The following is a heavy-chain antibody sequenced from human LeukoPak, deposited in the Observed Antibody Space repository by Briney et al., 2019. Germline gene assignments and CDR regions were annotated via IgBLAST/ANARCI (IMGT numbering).Heavy chain of an antibody. V-gene: IGHV1-46*01. D-gene: IGHD3-10*01. Sequence: ASVKVSCKASGYTFTSSAMNWVRQAPGQGLEWLEIINPSGGSTSYAQKFQGRVTMTRDTSTSTVYMELSSLRSEDTAVYYCARLKVRGVTPYAFDIWGQGTMVTVSS. J-gene: IGHJ3*02. CDR1: GYTFTSSA. CDR3: ARLKVRGVTPYAFDI. CDR2: INPSGGST.